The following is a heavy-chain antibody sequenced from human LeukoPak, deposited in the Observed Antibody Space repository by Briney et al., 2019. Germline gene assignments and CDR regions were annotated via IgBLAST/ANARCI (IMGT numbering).Heavy chain of an antibody. CDR2: IWNDGSNK. D-gene: IGHD1-7*01. V-gene: IGHV3-33*01. CDR3: ARDILNWNYLDP. CDR1: GFTFSSYG. J-gene: IGHJ5*02. Sequence: GGSLRLSCAASGFTFSSYGMHWVRQAPGKGLEWVAVIWNDGSNKYYADSVKGRFTISRDNSKNTLYLQMNSLRADDTAVYYCARDILNWNYLDPWGQGTLVTVSS.